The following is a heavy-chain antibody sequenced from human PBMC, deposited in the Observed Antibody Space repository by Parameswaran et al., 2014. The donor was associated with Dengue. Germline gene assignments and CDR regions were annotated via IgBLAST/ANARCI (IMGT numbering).Heavy chain of an antibody. CDR3: ARDDAMIPFDY. J-gene: IGHJ4*02. CDR2: ISSNGGST. Sequence: AMPGVRQAPGKGLEYVSAISSNGGSTYYANSVKGRFTISRDNSKNTLYLQMGSLRAEDMAVYYCARDDAMIPFDYWGQGTLVTVSS. CDR1: A. D-gene: IGHD3-22*01. V-gene: IGHV3-64*01.